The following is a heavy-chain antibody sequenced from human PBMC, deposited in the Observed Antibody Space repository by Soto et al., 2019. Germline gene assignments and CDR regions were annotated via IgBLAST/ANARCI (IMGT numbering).Heavy chain of an antibody. J-gene: IGHJ6*02. CDR1: GYTFTGYY. V-gene: IGHV1-2*04. CDR3: ARNSGSYGIYYYYGMDV. D-gene: IGHD1-26*01. CDR2: INPNSGGT. Sequence: ASVKVSCKASGYTFTGYYMHWVRQAPGQGLEWMGWINPNSGGTNYAQKFQGWVTMTRDTSISTAYMELSRLRSDDTAVYYCARNSGSYGIYYYYGMDVWGQGTTVTVSS.